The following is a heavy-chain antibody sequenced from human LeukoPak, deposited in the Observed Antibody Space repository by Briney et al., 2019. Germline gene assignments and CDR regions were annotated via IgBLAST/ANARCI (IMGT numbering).Heavy chain of an antibody. CDR2: INHSGST. CDR3: ARGAWIQLWFPNYYMDV. Sequence: PSETLSLTCAVYGGSFSGYYWSWIRQPPGKGLEWIGEINHSGSTNYNPSLKSRVTISVDTSKNQFSLKLSSVTAAGTAVYYCARGAWIQLWFPNYYMDVWGKGTTVTVSS. V-gene: IGHV4-34*01. J-gene: IGHJ6*03. D-gene: IGHD5-18*01. CDR1: GGSFSGYY.